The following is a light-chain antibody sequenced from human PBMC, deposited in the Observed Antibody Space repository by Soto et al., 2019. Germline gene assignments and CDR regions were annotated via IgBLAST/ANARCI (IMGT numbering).Light chain of an antibody. CDR2: GAS. CDR1: QSVLTN. Sequence: EIVVTQSPAILSVSPGERVTLSCRASQSVLTNLAWYQQKLGQAPRLLIYGASTRATGVPARFSGSGSGTEFIPTISSLQSEDFAVYYCQHYNNWLATFGGGTKVDIK. J-gene: IGKJ4*01. V-gene: IGKV3-15*01. CDR3: QHYNNWLAT.